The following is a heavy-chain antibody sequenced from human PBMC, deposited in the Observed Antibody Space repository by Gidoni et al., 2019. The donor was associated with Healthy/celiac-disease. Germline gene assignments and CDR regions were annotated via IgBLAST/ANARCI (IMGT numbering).Heavy chain of an antibody. Sequence: EVQLLESGGGLVQPGGSLRLSCAASGFPFSWYAMSWVRQAPGKGLEGVSAISGSGGSTYYADSVKGRFTISRDNSKNTLYLQMNSLRAEDTAVYYCAKVSAGATVGYFDYWGQGTLVTVSS. J-gene: IGHJ4*02. V-gene: IGHV3-23*01. CDR3: AKVSAGATVGYFDY. D-gene: IGHD1-26*01. CDR2: ISGSGGST. CDR1: GFPFSWYA.